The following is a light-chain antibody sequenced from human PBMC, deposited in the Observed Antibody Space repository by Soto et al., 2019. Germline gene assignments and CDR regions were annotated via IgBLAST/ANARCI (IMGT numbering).Light chain of an antibody. CDR3: QQYGSSPRT. Sequence: EIVLTQSPATLSLSPGERATLSCGASQSVSSSSLAWYQQKPGLAPRLLIYDASSRATGIPDRFSGSGSGTDFTLTISRLESEDFAVYYCQQYGSSPRTFGQETTLEIK. V-gene: IGKV3D-20*01. J-gene: IGKJ2*01. CDR1: QSVSSSS. CDR2: DAS.